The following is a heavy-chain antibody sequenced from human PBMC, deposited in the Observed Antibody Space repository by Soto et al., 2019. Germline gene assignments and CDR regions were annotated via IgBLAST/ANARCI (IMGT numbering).Heavy chain of an antibody. CDR3: AKDPYYDYIWGSYRSYYFDY. V-gene: IGHV3-23*01. J-gene: IGHJ4*02. D-gene: IGHD3-16*02. CDR1: GFTFSSYA. Sequence: GGSLRLSCAASGFTFSSYAMSWVRQAPGKGLEWVSAISGSGGSTYYADSVKGRFTISRDNSKNTLYLQMNSLRAEDTAVYYWAKDPYYDYIWGSYRSYYFDYWGQGTLVTVSS. CDR2: ISGSGGST.